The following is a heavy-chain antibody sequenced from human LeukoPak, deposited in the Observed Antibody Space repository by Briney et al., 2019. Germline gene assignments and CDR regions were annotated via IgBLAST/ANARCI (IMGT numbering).Heavy chain of an antibody. V-gene: IGHV1-2*02. CDR2: INPNSGGT. Sequence: ASVKVSCKASGYTFTGYYMHWVRQAPGQGLEWMGWINPNSGGTNYAQKFQGRVTMTRDTSTSTAYMELSRLRSDDTAVYYCARDWWELPPLCAFDIWGQGTMVTVSS. J-gene: IGHJ3*02. CDR1: GYTFTGYY. D-gene: IGHD1-26*01. CDR3: ARDWWELPPLCAFDI.